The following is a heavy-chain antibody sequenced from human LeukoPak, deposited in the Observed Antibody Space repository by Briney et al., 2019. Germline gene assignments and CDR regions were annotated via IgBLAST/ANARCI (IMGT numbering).Heavy chain of an antibody. V-gene: IGHV3-30*04. CDR2: ISYDGSKK. CDR1: GFTFSSYA. Sequence: PGGSLRLSCAASGFTFSSYAMHWVRQAPGKGLEWVAVISYDGSKKYYADSVKGRFSISRDNFKNTLYLQMNSLRAEDTAVYYCARAMADAIDYWGQGTLVTVSS. J-gene: IGHJ4*02. CDR3: ARAMADAIDY. D-gene: IGHD3-10*01.